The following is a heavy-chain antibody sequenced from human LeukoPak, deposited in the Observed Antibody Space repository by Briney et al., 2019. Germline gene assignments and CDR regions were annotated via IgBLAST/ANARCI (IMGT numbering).Heavy chain of an antibody. V-gene: IGHV4-30-2*01. CDR2: IYHGGTT. CDR3: ARDSWPEVVRFDY. CDR1: GGSVSSGGYY. J-gene: IGHJ4*02. Sequence: SETLSLTCTVSGGSVSSGGYYWSWIRQPPGKGLEWIGYIYHGGTTYYNPSLKSRVTISVDTSNNQFSLRLTSVTAADTAVYYCARDSWPEVVRFDYWGQGALVTVSS. D-gene: IGHD1-14*01.